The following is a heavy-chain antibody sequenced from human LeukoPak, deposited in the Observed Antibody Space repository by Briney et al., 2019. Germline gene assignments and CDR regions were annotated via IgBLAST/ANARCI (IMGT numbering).Heavy chain of an antibody. D-gene: IGHD6-19*01. Sequence: GGSLRLSCAASAFTFSNHWMHWVRQAPGKGLVWVSDISSDGSRTFYADSVKGRFIISRDNAKNTVYLQMNSLRAEDTAVYYCARHLHSSGWYSNWFDPWGQGTLVTVSS. V-gene: IGHV3-74*01. CDR3: ARHLHSSGWYSNWFDP. CDR1: AFTFSNHW. CDR2: ISSDGSRT. J-gene: IGHJ5*02.